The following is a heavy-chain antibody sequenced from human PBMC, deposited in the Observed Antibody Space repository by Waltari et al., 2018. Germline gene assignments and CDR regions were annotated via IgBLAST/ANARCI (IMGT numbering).Heavy chain of an antibody. J-gene: IGHJ4*02. CDR3: ARWEGIAVAGNFDY. V-gene: IGHV4-39*07. Sequence: QLQLQESGPGLVKPSETLSLTCTVSGASISSSSYYWGWIRQPPGKGLEWIGSIYYSGSTYYNPSLRSRVTISVDTSKNQFSLKLSSVTAADTAMYYCARWEGIAVAGNFDYWGQGTLVTVSS. D-gene: IGHD6-19*01. CDR2: IYYSGST. CDR1: GASISSSSYY.